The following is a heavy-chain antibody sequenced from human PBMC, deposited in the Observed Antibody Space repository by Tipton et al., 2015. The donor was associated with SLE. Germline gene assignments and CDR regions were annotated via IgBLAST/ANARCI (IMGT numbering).Heavy chain of an antibody. CDR1: SGSISSSLYY. CDR3: ARPSPDCGGDCPFDY. D-gene: IGHD2-21*01. CDR2: IFYSETT. V-gene: IGHV4-39*07. J-gene: IGHJ4*02. Sequence: GLVKPSESLSLTCTVSSGSISSSLYYWGWIRQPPGKGLEWIGSIFYSETTHYNPSLKNRVTMSVDTSKNHFSLKLSSVTAADTAVYYCARPSPDCGGDCPFDYWGQGTLVTVSS.